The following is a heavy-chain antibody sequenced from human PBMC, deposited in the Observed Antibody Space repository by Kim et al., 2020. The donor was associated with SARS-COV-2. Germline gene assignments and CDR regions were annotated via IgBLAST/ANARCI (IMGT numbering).Heavy chain of an antibody. D-gene: IGHD3-9*01. CDR2: ISYDGSNK. Sequence: GGSLRLSCAASGFTFSSYGMHWVRQAPGKGLEWVGVISYDGSNKYYADSVKGRFTISRDNSKNTLSLQLNSLRAEDTAVYYCAKDMRYYDILTGYLVRM. CDR3: AKDMRYYDILTGYLVRM. J-gene: IGHJ6*01. CDR1: GFTFSSYG. V-gene: IGHV3-30*18.